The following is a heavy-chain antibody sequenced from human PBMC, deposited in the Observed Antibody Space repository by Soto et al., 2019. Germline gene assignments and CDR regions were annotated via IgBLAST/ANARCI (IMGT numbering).Heavy chain of an antibody. J-gene: IGHJ3*02. V-gene: IGHV1-69*13. CDR2: VIPIFGTA. CDR1: GGTFSSYA. Sequence: GASVKVSCKASGGTFSSYAISWVRQAPGQGLEWMGGVIPIFGTANYAQKFQGRVTITADESTSTAYMELSSLRSEDTAVYYCAREGVRDGYNLGSDAFDIWGQGTMVTVSS. CDR3: AREGVRDGYNLGSDAFDI. D-gene: IGHD5-12*01.